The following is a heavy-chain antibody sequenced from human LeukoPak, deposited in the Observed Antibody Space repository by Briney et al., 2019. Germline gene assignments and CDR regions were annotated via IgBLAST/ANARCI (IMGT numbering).Heavy chain of an antibody. CDR1: GYTLTGYY. V-gene: IGHV1-2*02. Sequence: ASVKVSCKTSGYTLTGYYLHWVRQAPGQGLEWMGWISPNTGATKYAQKFQGRVAMTRDTSISIAYMELSRLRSDDTAVYYCARGLYNTYPEDYWGQGTLVTVPS. J-gene: IGHJ4*02. CDR3: ARGLYNTYPEDY. D-gene: IGHD1-1*01. CDR2: ISPNTGAT.